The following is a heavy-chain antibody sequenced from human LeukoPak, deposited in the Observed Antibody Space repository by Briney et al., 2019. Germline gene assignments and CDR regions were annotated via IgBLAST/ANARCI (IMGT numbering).Heavy chain of an antibody. D-gene: IGHD4-23*01. Sequence: GGSLRLSCAASGFTFSSYEMNWVRQAPGKGLEWVSHISSSGSTIYHTDSVKGRFTISRDNSKNSLYLQMNSLRAEDTAIYYCARTVARIGYWGQGTLVTVSS. CDR2: ISSSGSTI. CDR1: GFTFSSYE. J-gene: IGHJ4*02. V-gene: IGHV3-48*03. CDR3: ARTVARIGY.